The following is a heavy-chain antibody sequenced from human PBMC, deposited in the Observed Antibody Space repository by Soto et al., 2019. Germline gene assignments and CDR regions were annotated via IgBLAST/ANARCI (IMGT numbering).Heavy chain of an antibody. V-gene: IGHV4-4*07. CDR2: IYTSGTT. CDR3: ARELRGRPFNDY. J-gene: IGHJ4*02. CDR1: GGSISSYY. D-gene: IGHD4-17*01. Sequence: SETLSLTCPVSGGSISSYYWSWLRQPAGKGLEWIGRIYTSGTTNYNPSLKSRVTMSVDTSKNQFSLKLRSVTAADSAVYYWARELRGRPFNDYWGQGTLVTVSS.